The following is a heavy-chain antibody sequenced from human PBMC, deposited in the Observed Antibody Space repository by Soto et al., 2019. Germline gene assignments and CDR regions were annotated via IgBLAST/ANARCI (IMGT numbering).Heavy chain of an antibody. J-gene: IGHJ6*02. CDR2: IKSKTDGGTT. CDR1: GFTFSNAW. CDR3: TTDPVASGYYYYGMDV. V-gene: IGHV3-15*01. D-gene: IGHD2-15*01. Sequence: GGSLRFSCAASGFTFSNAWMSWVRQAPGKGLEWVGHIKSKTDGGTTDYAAPVKGRFTISRDDSKNTLYLQMNSLKTEDTAVYYCTTDPVASGYYYYGMDVWGQGTTVTVSS.